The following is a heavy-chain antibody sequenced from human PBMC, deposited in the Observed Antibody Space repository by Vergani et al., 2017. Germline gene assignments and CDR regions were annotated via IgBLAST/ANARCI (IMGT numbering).Heavy chain of an antibody. J-gene: IGHJ6*03. CDR1: GFSLNTRGVS. CDR3: VYRKTEWGTTGCFYPLYYYYYRYV. CDR2: IYWNDDQ. Sequence: QITLKESGPTLVKPTQTLTLTCTFSGFSLNTRGVSVAWIRQPPGKALDWLALIYWNDDQHYSPSLNNRVTITKDTSKNQVVLTMTNMDYVDTGTYYCVYRKTEWGTTGCFYPLYYYYYRYVGVKGSTVSVSS. D-gene: IGHD1-7*01. V-gene: IGHV2-5*04.